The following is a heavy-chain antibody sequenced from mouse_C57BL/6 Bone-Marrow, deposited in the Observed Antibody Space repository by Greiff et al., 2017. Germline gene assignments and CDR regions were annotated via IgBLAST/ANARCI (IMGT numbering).Heavy chain of an antibody. D-gene: IGHD1-1*01. Sequence: VQLQQSVAELVRPGASVKLSCTASGFNIKNTYMHWVKQRPEQGLEWIGRIDPANGNPKSAPKFQGKATLTADTSYNTAFLQRRIPTSADTAIDYCANPGGCYGSSDAWGQGTTLTVSS. CDR1: GFNIKNTY. CDR2: IDPANGNP. V-gene: IGHV14-3*01. J-gene: IGHJ2*01. CDR3: ANPGGCYGSSDA.